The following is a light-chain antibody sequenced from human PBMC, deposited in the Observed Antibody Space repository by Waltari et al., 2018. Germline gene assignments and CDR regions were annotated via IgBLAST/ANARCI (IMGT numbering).Light chain of an antibody. Sequence: DIQLRQSPSSLSASVGDRVTITCRASQHIDIYLSWYQKKTGKAPKLLIYITSALQGGVPSRFSGSGSVTDFTLTISSLQPEDFATYYCLQTFSVPPTFGQGTKVEV. J-gene: IGKJ1*01. CDR1: QHIDIY. V-gene: IGKV1-39*01. CDR3: LQTFSVPPT. CDR2: ITS.